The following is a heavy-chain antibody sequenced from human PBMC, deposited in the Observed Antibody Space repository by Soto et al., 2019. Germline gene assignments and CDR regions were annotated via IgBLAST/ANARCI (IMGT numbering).Heavy chain of an antibody. CDR1: GFTFDDYA. V-gene: IGHV3-9*01. CDR2: ISWNSGSI. CDR3: AKGGDILTGYYTGAFDI. D-gene: IGHD3-9*01. J-gene: IGHJ3*02. Sequence: PGGSLRLSCAASGFTFDDYAMHWVRQAPGKGLEWVSGISWNSGSIGYADSVKGRFTISRDNAKNSLYLQMNSLRAEDTALYYCAKGGDILTGYYTGAFDIWGQGTMVTVSS.